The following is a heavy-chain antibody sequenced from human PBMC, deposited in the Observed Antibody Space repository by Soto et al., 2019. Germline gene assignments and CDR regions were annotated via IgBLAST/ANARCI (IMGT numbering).Heavy chain of an antibody. Sequence: GGSLRLSCAASGFSVRSSQMSWVRQAPGKGLEWVSVIFIDSTYYADSVKGRFTISRDNSKNTLYLQMNSLRAEDTAVYYCAKRATGTYFDYWGQGTLVTVS. J-gene: IGHJ4*02. CDR2: IFIDST. D-gene: IGHD1-1*01. V-gene: IGHV3-53*01. CDR3: AKRATGTYFDY. CDR1: GFSVRSSQ.